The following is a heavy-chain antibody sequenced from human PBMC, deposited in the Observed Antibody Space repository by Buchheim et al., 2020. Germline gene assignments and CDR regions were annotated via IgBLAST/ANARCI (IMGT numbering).Heavy chain of an antibody. CDR3: NPSTGP. CDR1: GFTFSGSA. D-gene: IGHD4-17*01. J-gene: IGHJ5*02. CDR2: IRNKDNSYAT. Sequence: EVQLVESGGGLVQPGGSLKLSCAASGFTFSGSAIHWVRQASGKGLEWVGRIRNKDNSYATAYAPSGKGRFNISRDDSKNTAYLQMNSLKTDDTAVYYCNPSTGPWGQGTL. V-gene: IGHV3-73*01.